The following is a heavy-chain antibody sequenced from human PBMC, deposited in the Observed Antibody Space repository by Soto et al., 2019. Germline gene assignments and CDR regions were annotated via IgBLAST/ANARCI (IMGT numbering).Heavy chain of an antibody. CDR1: GRSFSSYY. CDR2: IYYSGST. D-gene: IGHD4-17*01. J-gene: IGHJ3*02. Sequence: TSETLSLTCTVSGRSFSSYYWNWLRQPPGKELEGIGYIYYSGSTNYNPSLKSRVTISVDTSKNQFSLKLSSVTAADTAVYYCTREPYGDYDAFDIRGQGTMVTVSS. V-gene: IGHV4-59*01. CDR3: TREPYGDYDAFDI.